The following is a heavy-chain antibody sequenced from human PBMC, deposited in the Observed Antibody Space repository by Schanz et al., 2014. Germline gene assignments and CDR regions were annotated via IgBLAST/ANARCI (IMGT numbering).Heavy chain of an antibody. Sequence: QVQLVESGGGVVQPGRSLRLSCAGSGFSFSDYGMHWVRQAPGRGLEWVAVISYHGSERYYADSVKGRFTISRDNSKNTLYLEIDTLRPEDTAVYFCAREMDTAIGDSWGQGTLVTVSS. CDR1: GFSFSDYG. J-gene: IGHJ4*02. CDR2: ISYHGSER. D-gene: IGHD5-18*01. CDR3: AREMDTAIGDS. V-gene: IGHV3-30*03.